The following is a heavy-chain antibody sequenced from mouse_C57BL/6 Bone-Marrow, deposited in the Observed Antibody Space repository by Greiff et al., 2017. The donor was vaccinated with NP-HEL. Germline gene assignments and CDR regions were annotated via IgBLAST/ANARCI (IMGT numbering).Heavy chain of an antibody. V-gene: IGHV1-15*01. CDR1: GYTFTDYE. J-gene: IGHJ4*01. CDR3: TRNYYSNYVAMDY. CDR2: IDPETGGT. D-gene: IGHD2-5*01. Sequence: QVQLQQSGAELVRPGASVTLSCKASGYTFTDYEMHWVKQTPVHGLEWIGAIDPETGGTAYNQKFKGKAILTADNSASTAYMELRSLTSEDSAVYYCTRNYYSNYVAMDYWGQGTSVTVSS.